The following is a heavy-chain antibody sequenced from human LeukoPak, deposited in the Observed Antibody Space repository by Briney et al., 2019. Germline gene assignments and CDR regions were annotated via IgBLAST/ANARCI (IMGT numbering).Heavy chain of an antibody. CDR1: GYTFTSYG. J-gene: IGHJ6*03. CDR3: AREGDSGLVGYYYYYMDV. V-gene: IGHV1-18*01. Sequence: ASVKVSCKASGYTFTSYGISWVRQAPGQGLEWMGWISAYNGNTNYAQKLQGRVTMTTDTSTSTTYMELRSLRSDDTAVYYCAREGDSGLVGYYYYYMDVWGKGTTVTVSS. D-gene: IGHD2-21*02. CDR2: ISAYNGNT.